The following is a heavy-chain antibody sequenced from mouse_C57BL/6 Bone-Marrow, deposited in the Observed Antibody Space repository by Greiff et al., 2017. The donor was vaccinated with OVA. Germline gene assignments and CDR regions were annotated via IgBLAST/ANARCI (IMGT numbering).Heavy chain of an antibody. CDR2: ISDGGSYT. D-gene: IGHD1-1*02. CDR3: ARRYGAY. CDR1: GFTFSSYA. V-gene: IGHV5-4*03. J-gene: IGHJ3*01. Sequence: EVQVVESGGGLVKPGGSLKLSCAASGFTFSSYAMSWVRQTPAKRLEWVATISDGGSYTYSPDNVKGRFTISRDNAKNNLYLQMSHRKAEDTAMYYCARRYGAYWGQGTLVTVSA.